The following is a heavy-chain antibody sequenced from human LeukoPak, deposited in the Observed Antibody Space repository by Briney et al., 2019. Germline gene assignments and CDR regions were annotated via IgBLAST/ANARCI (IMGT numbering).Heavy chain of an antibody. Sequence: GGSLRLSCAACGFTFSSYGMHWVRQAPGKGLEWVTVISYDGSNKYYADSVKGRFTISRDNSKNTLYLQMNSLRAEDTAVYYCAKDNLWLHTGYYVDYWGQGTLVTVSS. V-gene: IGHV3-30*18. CDR3: AKDNLWLHTGYYVDY. CDR1: GFTFSSYG. D-gene: IGHD5-18*01. CDR2: ISYDGSNK. J-gene: IGHJ4*02.